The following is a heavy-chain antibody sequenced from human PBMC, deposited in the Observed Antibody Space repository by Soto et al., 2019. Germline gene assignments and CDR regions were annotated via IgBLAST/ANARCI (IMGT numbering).Heavy chain of an antibody. CDR3: ARAPRGYGMDV. CDR2: IHHSGST. Sequence: QVQLQESGPRLVKPSGTLSLTCTVSGDSVSSNSWWSWVRQPPGKGLEWIGEIHHSGSTTYNSSLTSRVSISIDKSKNQFSLNLYSVTAADAAVFYCARAPRGYGMDVWGQGTTVSVSS. CDR1: GDSVSSNSW. V-gene: IGHV4-4*02. J-gene: IGHJ6*02.